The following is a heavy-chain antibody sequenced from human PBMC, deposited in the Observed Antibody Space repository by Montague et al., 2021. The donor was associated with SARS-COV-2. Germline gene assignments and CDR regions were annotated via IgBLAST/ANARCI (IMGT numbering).Heavy chain of an antibody. CDR2: MYYSGST. V-gene: IGHV4-39*07. D-gene: IGHD3-10*01. CDR3: ARDDIVLQGVTKGMDV. Sequence: SETLFLTCTVSGGSIGSSNYYWGWIRQPPGKGLEWIGNMYYSGSTYYNPSLKSRVTISIDTSKNQFSLKLSSVTAADTAVYYCARDDIVLQGVTKGMDVWGQGTTVTVSS. J-gene: IGHJ6*02. CDR1: GGSIGSSNYY.